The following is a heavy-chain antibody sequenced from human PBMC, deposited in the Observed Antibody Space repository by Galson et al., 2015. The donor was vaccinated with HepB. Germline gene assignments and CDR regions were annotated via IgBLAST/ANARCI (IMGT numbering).Heavy chain of an antibody. D-gene: IGHD6-19*01. CDR2: FYWNDDK. Sequence: PALVKPTQTLTLTCTFSGFSLNTGGVGVGWIRQPPGRALEWLALFYWNDDKSYSPSLESRLTITKDTSKNQVVLTMTNMDPVDTATYYCAHRTYSSDGEGFDYWGQGTLVTVSS. V-gene: IGHV2-5*01. J-gene: IGHJ4*02. CDR1: GFSLNTGGVG. CDR3: AHRTYSSDGEGFDY.